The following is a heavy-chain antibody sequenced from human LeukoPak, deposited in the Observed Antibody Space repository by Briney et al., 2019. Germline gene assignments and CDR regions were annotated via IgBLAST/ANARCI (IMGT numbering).Heavy chain of an antibody. D-gene: IGHD6-6*01. Sequence: SETLSLTCAVYGGSFSGYYWSWIRQPPGKGLEWIGEINHSGSTNYNPSLKSRVTISVDASKNQFSLKLSSVTAADTAVYYCARGPLVYYFDYWGQGTLVTVSS. CDR2: INHSGST. J-gene: IGHJ4*02. CDR1: GGSFSGYY. V-gene: IGHV4-34*01. CDR3: ARGPLVYYFDY.